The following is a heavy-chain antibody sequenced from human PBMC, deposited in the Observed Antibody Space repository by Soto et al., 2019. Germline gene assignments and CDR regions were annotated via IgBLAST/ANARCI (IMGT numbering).Heavy chain of an antibody. CDR3: ARVGGDDFGDSGGFDY. V-gene: IGHV4-59*01. J-gene: IGHJ4*02. CDR1: GGSIRDYF. D-gene: IGHD4-17*01. Sequence: SETLSLTCTVSGGSIRDYFWTWIRQPPGKGLEWIGYIYYSGRTNYNPSLESRVSISVDTSKNHFSLQLRSVTAADTAVYYCARVGGDDFGDSGGFDYWGQGTLVTVSS. CDR2: IYYSGRT.